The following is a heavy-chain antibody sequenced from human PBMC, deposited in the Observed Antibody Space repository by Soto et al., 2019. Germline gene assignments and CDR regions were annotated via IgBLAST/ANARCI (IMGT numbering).Heavy chain of an antibody. CDR1: GDSVSSNSAA. Sequence: SQTLSLTCAISGDSVSSNSAAWNWIRQSPSRGLEWLGRTYYRSKWYNDYAVSVKSRITINPDTSKNQFSLQLNSVTPEDTAVYYCARGKGYCSGGSCYPGAWWNYYYYYMDVWGKGTTVTVSS. J-gene: IGHJ6*03. V-gene: IGHV6-1*01. D-gene: IGHD2-15*01. CDR3: ARGKGYCSGGSCYPGAWWNYYYYYMDV. CDR2: TYYRSKWYN.